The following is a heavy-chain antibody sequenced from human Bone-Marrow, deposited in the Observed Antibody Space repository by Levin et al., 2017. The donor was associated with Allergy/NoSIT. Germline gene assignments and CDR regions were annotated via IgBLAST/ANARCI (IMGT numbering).Heavy chain of an antibody. D-gene: IGHD4-17*01. J-gene: IGHJ5*02. CDR3: ARDWAYGDYFNWFDP. CDR1: GFTFSHYW. CDR2: IKQDGSEK. Sequence: GGSLRLSCAASGFTFSHYWMSWVRQAPGKGLEWVANIKQDGSEKYYVDSVKGRFTISRDNAKNSLYLQMNSLRAEDTSVYYCARDWAYGDYFNWFDPWGQGTLVTVSS. V-gene: IGHV3-7*04.